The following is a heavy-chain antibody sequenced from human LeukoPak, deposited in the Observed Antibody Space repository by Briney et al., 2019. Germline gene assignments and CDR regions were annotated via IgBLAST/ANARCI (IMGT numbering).Heavy chain of an antibody. V-gene: IGHV5-51*01. Sequence: KVSCKGSGYTFPNYWIGWVRQMPGKGLEWMGIIYPGDSITRYSPSFQGQVTISADKSISTAYLQWSSLKASDTAMYYCARFAYGSDYFPGHYWGQGTLVTVCS. J-gene: IGHJ4*02. CDR1: GYTFPNYW. CDR2: IYPGDSIT. CDR3: ARFAYGSDYFPGHY. D-gene: IGHD3-22*01.